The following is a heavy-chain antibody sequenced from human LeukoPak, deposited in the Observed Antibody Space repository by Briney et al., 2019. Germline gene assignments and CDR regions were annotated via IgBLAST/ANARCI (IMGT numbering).Heavy chain of an antibody. CDR1: GGSFSVYS. V-gene: IGHV4-34*01. CDR2: INHSGST. D-gene: IGHD3-10*01. J-gene: IGHJ4*02. Sequence: PSETLSLPCAFYGGSFSVYSWGGIRKPPGKGLEGIGEINHSGSTNYNPSLKSRVTISVDTSKNQFSLKLSSVTAADTAVYYCARVGAYYYGSGSYLDYWGQGTLVTVSS. CDR3: ARVGAYYYGSGSYLDY.